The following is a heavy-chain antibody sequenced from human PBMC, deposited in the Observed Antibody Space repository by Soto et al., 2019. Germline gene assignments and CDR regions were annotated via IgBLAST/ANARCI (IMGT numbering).Heavy chain of an antibody. CDR1: GFTFSNAW. CDR2: IKSKTDGGTT. J-gene: IGHJ4*02. CDR3: ATDPGPLGLEFDY. V-gene: IGHV3-15*01. Sequence: GGSLRLSCAASGFTFSNAWMSWVRQAPGKGLEWVGRIKSKTDGGTTDYAALVKGRFTISRDDSKNTLYLQMNSLKTEDTAVYYCATDPGPLGLEFDYWGQGTLVTVSS. D-gene: IGHD3-3*01.